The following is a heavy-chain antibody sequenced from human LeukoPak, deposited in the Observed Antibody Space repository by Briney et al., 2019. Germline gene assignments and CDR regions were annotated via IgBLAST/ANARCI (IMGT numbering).Heavy chain of an antibody. D-gene: IGHD2-15*01. CDR3: ARDYCSGGSCYNYFDY. CDR2: ISRSSYYI. CDR1: GFTFSDYN. Sequence: GGSLRLSCAASGFTFSDYNMNWVRQAPGKGLEWVSSISRSSYYIYYTDSVKGRFTISRDNAKNSLYLQMNSLRAEDTAVYYCARDYCSGGSCYNYFDYWGQGTLVTVSS. V-gene: IGHV3-21*01. J-gene: IGHJ4*02.